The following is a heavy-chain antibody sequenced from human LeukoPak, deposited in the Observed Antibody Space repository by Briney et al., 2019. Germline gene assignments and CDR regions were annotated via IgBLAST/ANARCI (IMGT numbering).Heavy chain of an antibody. D-gene: IGHD1-14*01. J-gene: IGHJ4*02. Sequence: GGSLRLSCAAAGFSFSSYVMSWVRQAPGKGLEWVSAVSGSSGSTYYADSVKGRFTISRDNSKNTLYLQMNSLRAEDTAVYYCAKSNRVAPAYWGQGTLVTVSS. CDR3: AKSNRVAPAY. CDR1: GFSFSSYV. V-gene: IGHV3-23*01. CDR2: VSGSSGST.